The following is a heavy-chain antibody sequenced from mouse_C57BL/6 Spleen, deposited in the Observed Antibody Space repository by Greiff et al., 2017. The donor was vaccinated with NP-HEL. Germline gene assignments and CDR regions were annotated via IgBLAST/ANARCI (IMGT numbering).Heavy chain of an antibody. J-gene: IGHJ3*01. CDR2: IDPSDSDT. Sequence: QVQLQQPGAELVRPGSSVKLSCKASGYTFTSYWMHWVKQRPIQGLEWIGNIDPSDSDTHYNQKFKDKATLTVDKSSSTAYMQLSSLTSEDSAVYYCAREGGLDSSGSFAYWGQGTLVTVSA. V-gene: IGHV1-52*01. CDR3: AREGGLDSSGSFAY. D-gene: IGHD3-2*02. CDR1: GYTFTSYW.